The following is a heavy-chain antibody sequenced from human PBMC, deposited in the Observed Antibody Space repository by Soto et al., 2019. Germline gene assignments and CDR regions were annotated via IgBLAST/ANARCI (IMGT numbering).Heavy chain of an antibody. CDR3: ARGGGSPDS. Sequence: QVQLQESGPGLVKPSETLSLTCTVSGGSMSSYYWSWIRQPPGKGLEWLGYIYYSGSTNYNPSPKSRVTISVDTSKSQFALNLSSVIAADTAVYFCARGGGSPDSWGQGTLVTVSS. CDR1: GGSMSSYY. J-gene: IGHJ4*02. CDR2: IYYSGST. V-gene: IGHV4-59*01. D-gene: IGHD1-26*01.